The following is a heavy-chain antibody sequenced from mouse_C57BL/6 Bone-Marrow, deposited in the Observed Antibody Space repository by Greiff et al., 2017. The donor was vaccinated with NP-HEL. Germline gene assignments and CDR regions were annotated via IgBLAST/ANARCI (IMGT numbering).Heavy chain of an antibody. Sequence: EVHLVESGGGLVQPGGSMKLSCAASGFTFSDAWMDWVRQSPEKGLEWVAEIRNKANNHATYYAESVKGRFTISRDDSKSSVYLQMNSLRAEDSGIYYCTPSYDYEGWFAYWGQGTLVTVSA. J-gene: IGHJ3*01. CDR1: GFTFSDAW. V-gene: IGHV6-6*01. CDR2: IRNKANNHAT. D-gene: IGHD2-4*01. CDR3: TPSYDYEGWFAY.